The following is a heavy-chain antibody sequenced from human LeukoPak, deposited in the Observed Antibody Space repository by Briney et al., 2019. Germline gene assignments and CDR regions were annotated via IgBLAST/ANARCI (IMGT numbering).Heavy chain of an antibody. V-gene: IGHV1-2*02. D-gene: IGHD5-18*01. CDR1: GYTFTGYY. CDR3: ASETAMDPAPDAFDI. CDR2: INPNIGGT. J-gene: IGHJ3*02. Sequence: ASVKVSCKASGYTFTGYYMHWVRQAPGQGPEWMGWINPNIGGTNYAQKFQGRVTMTRDTSISTAYMELSRLRSDDTAVYYCASETAMDPAPDAFDIWGQGTMVTVSS.